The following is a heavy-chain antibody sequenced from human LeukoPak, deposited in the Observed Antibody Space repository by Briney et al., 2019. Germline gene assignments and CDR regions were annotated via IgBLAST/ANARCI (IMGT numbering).Heavy chain of an antibody. D-gene: IGHD3-10*01. CDR2: ISSSSSYI. V-gene: IGHV3-21*01. CDR3: ARDGGVWFGESNDY. Sequence: PGGSLRLSCAASGFTFSSYSMNWVRQAPGKGLEWVSSISSSSSYIYYADSVKGRFTISRDNAKNSLYLQMNSLRAEDTAVYYCARDGGVWFGESNDYWGQGTLVTVSS. CDR1: GFTFSSYS. J-gene: IGHJ4*02.